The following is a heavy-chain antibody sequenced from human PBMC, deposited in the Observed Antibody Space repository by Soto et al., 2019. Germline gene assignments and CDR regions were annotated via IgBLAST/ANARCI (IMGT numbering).Heavy chain of an antibody. Sequence: ASVKVSCKASGYTFTGYYMHWVRQAPGQGLEWMGWINPNSGGTNYAQKFQGWVTMTRDTSISTAYMELSRLRSDDTAVYYCARGVERGVTIISRYYYYGMDVWGQGTTVTVSS. D-gene: IGHD3-16*02. V-gene: IGHV1-2*04. J-gene: IGHJ6*02. CDR1: GYTFTGYY. CDR3: ARGVERGVTIISRYYYYGMDV. CDR2: INPNSGGT.